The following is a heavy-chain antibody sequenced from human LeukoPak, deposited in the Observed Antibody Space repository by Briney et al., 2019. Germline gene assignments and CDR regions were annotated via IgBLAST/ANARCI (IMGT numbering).Heavy chain of an antibody. CDR3: ARLGCYGSGNLNWFDP. CDR1: GGSISSSSYY. V-gene: IGHV4-39*01. Sequence: SETLSLTCTVSGGSISSSSYYWGWIRQPPGKGLEWIGSIYYSGSTYYNPSLKSRVTIYVDTSKNQFSLKLSSVTAADTAVYYCARLGCYGSGNLNWFDPWGQGTLVTVSS. D-gene: IGHD3-10*01. J-gene: IGHJ5*02. CDR2: IYYSGST.